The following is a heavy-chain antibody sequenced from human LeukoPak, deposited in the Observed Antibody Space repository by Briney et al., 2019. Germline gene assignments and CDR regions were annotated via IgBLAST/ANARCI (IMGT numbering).Heavy chain of an antibody. CDR2: ISWDGGST. V-gene: IGHV3-43D*03. CDR1: GFTFDDYA. Sequence: GGSLRLSCAASGFTFDDYAMHWVRQAPGKGLEWVSLISWDGGSTYYADSVKGRFTISIDNAKNSLYLQMSSLRAEDTAVYYCARGSGWSEGYFDYWGQGTLVTVSS. CDR3: ARGSGWSEGYFDY. J-gene: IGHJ4*02. D-gene: IGHD6-19*01.